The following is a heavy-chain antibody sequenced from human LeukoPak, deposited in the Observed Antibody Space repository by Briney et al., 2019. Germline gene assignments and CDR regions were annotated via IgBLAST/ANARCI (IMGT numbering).Heavy chain of an antibody. CDR3: ARDLKTYYDILTGYYFFDY. CDR1: GHTFTGYY. J-gene: IGHJ4*02. D-gene: IGHD3-9*01. V-gene: IGHV1-2*02. Sequence: ASVKVSFKAAGHTFTGYYMPWVRQARGQVLEWMGWTNPNSGGTNYVQKFQGRVTMTRDTSISTAYMELSRLRSDDTAVYYCARDLKTYYDILTGYYFFDYWGQGTLVTVSS. CDR2: TNPNSGGT.